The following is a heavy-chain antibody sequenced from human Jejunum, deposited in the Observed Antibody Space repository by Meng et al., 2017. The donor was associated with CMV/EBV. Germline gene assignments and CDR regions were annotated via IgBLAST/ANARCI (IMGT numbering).Heavy chain of an antibody. Sequence: SEYTFTDYYGHWVRQAPGQGLEWMGYLNPYTGDTNYAQKFQGRVTMTRDTSTNTAYMELTRLRSDDTALYYCAKDAGSFLDYYFDYWGQGTLVTVSS. V-gene: IGHV1-2*02. CDR3: AKDAGSFLDYYFDY. J-gene: IGHJ4*02. D-gene: IGHD1-26*01. CDR1: EYTFTDYY. CDR2: LNPYTGDT.